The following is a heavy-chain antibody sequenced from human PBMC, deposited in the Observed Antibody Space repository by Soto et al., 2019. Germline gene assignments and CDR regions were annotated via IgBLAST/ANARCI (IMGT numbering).Heavy chain of an antibody. CDR1: GGSISSGDYY. CDR3: ARDQRAYCSGGSCYQEGGDY. CDR2: IYYSGST. Sequence: QVQLQESGPGLVKPSQTLSLTCTVSGGSISSGDYYWSWIRQPPGKGLEWIGYIYYSGSTYYNPSLKSRVTISVDTSKNQFSLKLSSVTAADTAVYYCARDQRAYCSGGSCYQEGGDYWVQGTLVTVSS. D-gene: IGHD2-15*01. J-gene: IGHJ4*02. V-gene: IGHV4-30-4*01.